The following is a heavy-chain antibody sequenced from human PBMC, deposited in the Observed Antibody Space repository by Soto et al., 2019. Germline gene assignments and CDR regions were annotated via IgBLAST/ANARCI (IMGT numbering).Heavy chain of an antibody. CDR3: ARDRGIRGTPGFDP. CDR2: IWYDGSNK. J-gene: IGHJ5*02. Sequence: GGSLRLSCAASGFTFSSYGMHWVRQAPGKGLEWVAVIWYDGSNKYYADSVKGRFTISRDNSKNTLYLQMNGLRAEDTAVYYCARDRGIRGTPGFDPWGQGTLVTVSS. V-gene: IGHV3-33*01. CDR1: GFTFSSYG. D-gene: IGHD3-10*01.